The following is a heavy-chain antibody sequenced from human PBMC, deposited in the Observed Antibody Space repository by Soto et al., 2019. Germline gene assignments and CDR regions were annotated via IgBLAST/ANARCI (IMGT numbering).Heavy chain of an antibody. D-gene: IGHD1-26*01. V-gene: IGHV3-15*07. J-gene: IGHJ4*02. Sequence: GSLRLSCAASGFTFSNTWMNWVRQAPGKGLEWVGHIKSGRDGGTADYAAPVKDRFFISRDDSERTVSLHMNRLKTEDTDVYYCTTHSYYAYAFWGQGTLVTVSS. CDR3: TTHSYYAYAF. CDR2: IKSGRDGGTA. CDR1: GFTFSNTW.